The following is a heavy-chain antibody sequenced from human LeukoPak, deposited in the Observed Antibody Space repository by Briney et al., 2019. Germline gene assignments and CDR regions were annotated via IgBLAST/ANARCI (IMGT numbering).Heavy chain of an antibody. D-gene: IGHD6-19*01. CDR1: GFIFDDYA. CDR2: ISWNSGSI. V-gene: IGHV3-9*01. Sequence: GGSLRLSCAASGFIFDDYAMHWVRQAPGKGLEWVSGISWNSGSIGYADSVKGRFTIYRDNAKNSLYLQMNSLRAEDTALYYCAKERQQWLETFDYWGQGTLVTVSS. CDR3: AKERQQWLETFDY. J-gene: IGHJ4*02.